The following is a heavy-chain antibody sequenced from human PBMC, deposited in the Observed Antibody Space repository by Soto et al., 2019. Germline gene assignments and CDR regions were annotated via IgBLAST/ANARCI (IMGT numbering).Heavy chain of an antibody. Sequence: QVQLVQSGAEVKKPGASVKVSCKASGYTFTGYYMHWVRQAPGQGLEWMGWINPNSGGTNYAQKFQGWVTMTRDTSISTAYMELSRLRSDDTAVYYCARGSCSSTSCYFRAWYFDLWGRGTLVTVSS. CDR1: GYTFTGYY. J-gene: IGHJ2*01. V-gene: IGHV1-2*04. CDR2: INPNSGGT. D-gene: IGHD2-2*01. CDR3: ARGSCSSTSCYFRAWYFDL.